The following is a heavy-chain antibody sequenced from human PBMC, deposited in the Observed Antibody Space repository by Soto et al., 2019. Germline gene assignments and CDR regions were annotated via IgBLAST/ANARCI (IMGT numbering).Heavy chain of an antibody. Sequence: VGSLRLSCAASGFMFSTTDMSWVRQAPGKGLEWVTTIEGSGTITYYADSVRGRFTISRDNSKNTVYLQMDSLTADDTAVYYCVKNSGWFNSWGQGTPVTVSS. CDR1: GFMFSTTD. J-gene: IGHJ5*01. V-gene: IGHV3-23*01. CDR2: IEGSGTIT. D-gene: IGHD3-10*01. CDR3: VKNSGWFNS.